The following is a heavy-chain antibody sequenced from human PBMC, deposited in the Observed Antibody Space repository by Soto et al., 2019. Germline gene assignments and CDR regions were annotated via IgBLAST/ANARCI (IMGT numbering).Heavy chain of an antibody. D-gene: IGHD3-16*01. J-gene: IGHJ4*02. CDR3: ARVLGGEVNYDYVLAPEEYYFDY. CDR1: GGTFSSYA. Sequence: ASVKVSCKASGGTFSSYAISWVRQAPGQGLEWMGGIIPIFGTANYAQKFQGRVTITADESTSTAYMELSSLRSEDTAVYYCARVLGGEVNYDYVLAPEEYYFDYWGQGTLVTVSS. V-gene: IGHV1-69*13. CDR2: IIPIFGTA.